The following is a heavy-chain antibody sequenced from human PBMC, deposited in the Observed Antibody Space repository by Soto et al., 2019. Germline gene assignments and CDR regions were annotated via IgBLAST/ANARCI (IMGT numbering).Heavy chain of an antibody. D-gene: IGHD3-3*01. CDR2: IYYSGST. V-gene: IGHV4-31*03. Sequence: QVQLQESGPGLVKPSQTLSLTCTVSGGSISSGGYYWGWIRQHPGKGLEWIGYIYYSGSTYYNPSLKRRVTIALDTSKNQFSLKLSSVTAADTAVYYCARDRFSGVVSYYYYGMDVWGQGTTVTVSS. CDR1: GGSISSGGYY. CDR3: ARDRFSGVVSYYYYGMDV. J-gene: IGHJ6*02.